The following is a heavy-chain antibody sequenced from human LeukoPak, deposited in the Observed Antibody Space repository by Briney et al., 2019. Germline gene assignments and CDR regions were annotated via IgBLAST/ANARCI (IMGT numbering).Heavy chain of an antibody. J-gene: IGHJ6*04. CDR1: GFTFSSHS. CDR2: ISSSGSTI. D-gene: IGHD3-10*02. CDR3: AELGITMIGGV. Sequence: GGSLRLSCAASGFTFSSHSMNWVRQAPGKGLEWVSYISSSGSTIYYADSVKGRFTISRDNAKNSLYLQMNSLRAEDTAVYYCAELGITMIGGVWGKGTTVTISS. V-gene: IGHV3-48*04.